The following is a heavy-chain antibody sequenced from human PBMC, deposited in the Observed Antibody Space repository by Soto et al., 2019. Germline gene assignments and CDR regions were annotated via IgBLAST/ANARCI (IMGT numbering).Heavy chain of an antibody. J-gene: IGHJ4*02. CDR2: VNTDGSST. Sequence: GGSLRLSCAASGFTFSSYWMHWVRQAPGKGLVWVSRVNTDGSSTKYADSVKGRFTISRDNSKNTLYLQMNSLRAEDTAVYYCAKRATGTYFDYWGQGTLVTVSS. CDR3: AKRATGTYFDY. CDR1: GFTFSSYW. V-gene: IGHV3-74*01. D-gene: IGHD1-1*01.